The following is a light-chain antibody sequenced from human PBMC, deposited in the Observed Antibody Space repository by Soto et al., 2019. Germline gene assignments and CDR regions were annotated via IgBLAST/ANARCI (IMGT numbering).Light chain of an antibody. J-gene: IGKJ1*01. CDR3: QQRSNWPGGT. CDR1: QSINSF. V-gene: IGKV3-11*01. Sequence: EIVLTQSPGTLSLSPGEGATLSCRASQSINSFLAWYQQRRGQAPRLLIHGASNRATGIPDRFSGSGSGTDFTLTISSLEPEDFAVYYCQQRSNWPGGTFGQGTKV. CDR2: GAS.